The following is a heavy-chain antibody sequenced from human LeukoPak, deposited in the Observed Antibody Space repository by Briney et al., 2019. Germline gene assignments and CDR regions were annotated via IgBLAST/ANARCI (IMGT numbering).Heavy chain of an antibody. Sequence: SETLSLTCTVSGGSISSGDYSWSWIRQPPGKGLEWIGYIYYSGSANYNPSLKSRVTISVDTSKNQFSLKLSSVTAADTAVYYCARRKYDWTFDYWGQGTLVTVSS. CDR1: GGSISSGDYS. D-gene: IGHD1-20*01. J-gene: IGHJ4*02. CDR2: IYYSGSA. V-gene: IGHV4-30-4*01. CDR3: ARRKYDWTFDY.